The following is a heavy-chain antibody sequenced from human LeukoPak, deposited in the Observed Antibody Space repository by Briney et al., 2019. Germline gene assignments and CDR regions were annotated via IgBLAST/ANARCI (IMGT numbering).Heavy chain of an antibody. CDR2: INHSGTT. Sequence: SETLSLTCAVYSGSFSGYFWTWIRHSPGKGLEWIGEINHSGTTNYNPSLKNRVTVSADTSKDQFSLRLSSVSAADTAVYYCARGRIAARLLRAFDIWGQGTMVTVSS. CDR1: SGSFSGYF. D-gene: IGHD6-6*01. J-gene: IGHJ3*02. V-gene: IGHV4-34*01. CDR3: ARGRIAARLLRAFDI.